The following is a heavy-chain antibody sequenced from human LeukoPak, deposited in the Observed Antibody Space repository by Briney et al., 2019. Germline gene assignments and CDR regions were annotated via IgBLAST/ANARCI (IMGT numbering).Heavy chain of an antibody. CDR1: GFTFSSYS. J-gene: IGHJ3*02. CDR3: ARVGNYGSGLDI. V-gene: IGHV3-21*01. Sequence: GGSLRLSCAASGFTFSSYSMNWVRQAPGKGLEWVSSISSSSSYIYYADSVKGRFTISRDNAKNSLYLQMNSLRAEDMAVYYCARVGNYGSGLDIWGQGTMVTLSS. CDR2: ISSSSSYI. D-gene: IGHD1-7*01.